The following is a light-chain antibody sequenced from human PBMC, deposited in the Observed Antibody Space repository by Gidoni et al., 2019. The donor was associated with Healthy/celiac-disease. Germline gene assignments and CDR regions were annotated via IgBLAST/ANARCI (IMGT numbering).Light chain of an antibody. CDR1: QSISSY. J-gene: IGKJ1*01. CDR2: AAS. V-gene: IGKV1-39*01. CDR3: QQSYSTPWT. Sequence: IHITQSPSSLSASVGDRVTITCRASQSISSYLNWYQQKPGKDPKLLIYAASSLQSGVPSRFSGSGAGTDFTLTISSLQTEDFATYYCQQSYSTPWTCGQGIKVEIK.